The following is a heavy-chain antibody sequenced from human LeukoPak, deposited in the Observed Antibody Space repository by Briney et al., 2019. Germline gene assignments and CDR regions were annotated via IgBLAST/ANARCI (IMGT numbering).Heavy chain of an antibody. D-gene: IGHD2-15*01. J-gene: IGHJ4*02. CDR2: ISASGDVT. Sequence: GGSLRLSCAASGFTFSKFPMGWVRQAPGRGLEWVSAISASGDVTFYADSLRGRFTISRDNSKNTLYLQMNSLRPEDTAVYYCAKVRVGTAHFDYWGQGTLVTVSS. V-gene: IGHV3-23*01. CDR3: AKVRVGTAHFDY. CDR1: GFTFSKFP.